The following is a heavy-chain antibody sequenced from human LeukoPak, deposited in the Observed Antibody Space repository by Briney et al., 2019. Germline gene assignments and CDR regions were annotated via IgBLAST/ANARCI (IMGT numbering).Heavy chain of an antibody. V-gene: IGHV3-15*01. Sequence: GRSLRLSCAASGFTFIDDWMNWVRQAPGEGPEWVGHIKARRAGGTTEYAAPVGGRFTISRDDSRSILYLQMNNLKTEDTALYDCTRGHYGPWGLGTLVTVSS. CDR3: TRGHYGP. J-gene: IGHJ5*02. CDR1: GFTFIDDW. D-gene: IGHD3-10*01. CDR2: IKARRAGGTT.